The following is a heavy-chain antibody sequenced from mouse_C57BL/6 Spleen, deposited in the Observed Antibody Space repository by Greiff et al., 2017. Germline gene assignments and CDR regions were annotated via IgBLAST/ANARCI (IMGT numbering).Heavy chain of an antibody. CDR1: GYTFTSYN. Sequence: QVQLKESGAELVRPGASVKMSCKASGYTFTSYNMHWVKQTPRQGLEWIGAIYPGNGDTSYNQKFKGKATLTVDKSSSTAYMQLSSLTSEDSAVYFCARLGDYDSSYAMDYWGQGTSVTVSS. J-gene: IGHJ4*01. V-gene: IGHV1-12*01. CDR3: ARLGDYDSSYAMDY. CDR2: IYPGNGDT. D-gene: IGHD2-4*01.